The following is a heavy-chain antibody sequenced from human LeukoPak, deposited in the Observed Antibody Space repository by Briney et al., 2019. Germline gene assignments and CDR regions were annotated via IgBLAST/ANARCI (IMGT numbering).Heavy chain of an antibody. CDR1: GFTFSSNS. D-gene: IGHD4/OR15-4a*01. V-gene: IGHV3-53*01. Sequence: PGGSLRLSCTVSGFTFSSNSMSWVRQAPGKGLEWVSFIYSDNTHYSYSVKGRFTISRDNSKSTLYLQMNSLRAEDTAVYYCARRAGAYSHPYDYWGQGTLVTVSS. CDR2: IYSDNT. J-gene: IGHJ4*02. CDR3: ARRAGAYSHPYDY.